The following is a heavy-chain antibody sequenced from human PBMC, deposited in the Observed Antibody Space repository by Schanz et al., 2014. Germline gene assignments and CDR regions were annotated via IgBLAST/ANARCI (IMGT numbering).Heavy chain of an antibody. D-gene: IGHD2-8*01. J-gene: IGHJ4*03. V-gene: IGHV3-9*01. CDR1: GFIFEDYA. CDR2: ISWNSYSL. Sequence: EVQLVESGGGLVQPGRSLRLSCAASGFIFEDYAMYWVRQAPGKGLEWVSGISWNSYSLLYADSVQGRFTISRDNAKNSLYLQMNSLRHDDTAFYYCARAPGANASPYYFDYWGQGTTVTVSS. CDR3: ARAPGANASPYYFDY.